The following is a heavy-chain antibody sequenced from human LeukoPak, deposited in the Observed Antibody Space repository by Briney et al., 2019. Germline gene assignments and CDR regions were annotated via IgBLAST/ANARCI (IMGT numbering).Heavy chain of an antibody. V-gene: IGHV3-21*01. J-gene: IGHJ6*03. CDR2: ISSSSSYI. Sequence: GGSLRLSCAASGFTFSSYSMNWVRQAPGKGLEWVSSISSSSSYIYYADSVKGRFTISRDNAKNSPYLQMNSLRAEDTAVYYCARDPSSGWYPYYYYYMDVWGKGTTVTVSS. CDR3: ARDPSSGWYPYYYYYMDV. D-gene: IGHD6-19*01. CDR1: GFTFSSYS.